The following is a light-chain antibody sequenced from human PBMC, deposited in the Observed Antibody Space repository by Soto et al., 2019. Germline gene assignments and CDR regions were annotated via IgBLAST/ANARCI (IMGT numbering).Light chain of an antibody. Sequence: QSALTQPASLSGSPGQSITISCTGTSSDIGGYNYVSWYQQHPGKAPKLMIHDVSNRPSGVSNRFSGSKSGNTASLTISGLQAEDEADYYCSSYRASSTTHNVFGTGTKLTVL. J-gene: IGLJ1*01. CDR3: SSYRASSTTHNV. CDR2: DVS. CDR1: SSDIGGYNY. V-gene: IGLV2-14*03.